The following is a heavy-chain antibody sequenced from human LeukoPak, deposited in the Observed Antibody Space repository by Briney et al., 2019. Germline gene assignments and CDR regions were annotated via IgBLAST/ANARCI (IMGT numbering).Heavy chain of an antibody. CDR1: GYIFGSYG. CDR2: ITAYNGNT. V-gene: IGHV1-18*01. D-gene: IGHD4-17*01. Sequence: ASVKVSCKASGYIFGSYGISWVRQAPGQGLEWMGWITAYNGNTDYAQKLQGRVTMTTDTSTSTAYMELRSLRSDDTAVYFCASGSDYAASDYWGQGTLVTVSS. J-gene: IGHJ4*02. CDR3: ASGSDYAASDY.